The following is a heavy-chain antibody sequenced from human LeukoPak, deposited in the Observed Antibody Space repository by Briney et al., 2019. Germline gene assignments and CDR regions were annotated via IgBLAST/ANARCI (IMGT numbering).Heavy chain of an antibody. CDR2: ILGSGDDT. J-gene: IGHJ3*01. CDR3: AKRLYSTDWSAFDV. V-gene: IGHV3-23*01. Sequence: GGSLRLSCAASGFTFSIYPMTWVRQAPGKGPEWVSAILGSGDDTYYAGSVKGRFTVSRDNSKNTLYLHMNSLRAEDTAVYYCAKRLYSTDWSAFDVWGRGTMVTVSS. D-gene: IGHD6-19*01. CDR1: GFTFSIYP.